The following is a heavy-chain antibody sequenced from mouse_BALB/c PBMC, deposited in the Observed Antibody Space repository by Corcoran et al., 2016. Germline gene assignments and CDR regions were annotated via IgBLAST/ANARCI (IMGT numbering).Heavy chain of an antibody. CDR3: AREGRRGYFDV. CDR1: GYTFTSYV. CDR2: INPYNDVT. V-gene: IGHV1S136*01. J-gene: IGHJ1*01. Sequence: VQLQQSGPELVKPGASVKMSCKASGYTFTSYVMHWVKQKPGQGLEWIGYINPYNDVTKYNEKFKGKATLTSDKSSSTAYMELSSLTSEDSAVYYCAREGRRGYFDVWGAGTTVTVSS.